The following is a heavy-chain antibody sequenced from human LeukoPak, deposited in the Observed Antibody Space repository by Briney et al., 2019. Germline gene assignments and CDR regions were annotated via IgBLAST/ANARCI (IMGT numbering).Heavy chain of an antibody. CDR1: GGTFSSYA. J-gene: IGHJ3*02. CDR2: IIPIFGTA. D-gene: IGHD2-2*01. V-gene: IGHV1-69*06. Sequence: ASVKVSCKASGGTFSSYAISWVRQAPGQGLEWMGGIIPIFGTANYAQKFQGRVTITADKSTSTAYMELSSLRSEDTAVYYCARRDSLGYCSSTSCYSNAFDIWGQGTMVTVSS. CDR3: ARRDSLGYCSSTSCYSNAFDI.